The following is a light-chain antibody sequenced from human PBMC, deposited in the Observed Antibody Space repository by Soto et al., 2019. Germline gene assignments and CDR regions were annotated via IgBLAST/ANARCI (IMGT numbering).Light chain of an antibody. CDR2: WAS. CDR3: QQYYSTPLT. V-gene: IGKV4-1*01. CDR1: QILLYSSNNKNY. Sequence: DIVMTQSPDSLSVSLGGRATINFKSSQILLYSSNNKNYLAWYQQTPGQPPKLLIYWASTRESGVPDRFSGSGSGTDFTLTISSLQPEDAAVYYCQQYYSTPLTFGGGTKVDIK. J-gene: IGKJ4*01.